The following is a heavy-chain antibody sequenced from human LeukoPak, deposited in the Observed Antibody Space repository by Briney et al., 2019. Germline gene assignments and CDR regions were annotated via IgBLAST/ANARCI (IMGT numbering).Heavy chain of an antibody. CDR1: GYPFTSKW. J-gene: IGHJ4*02. D-gene: IGHD2-2*01. CDR3: ARLGYCSRGTCYAFDY. V-gene: IGHV5-51*01. Sequence: GESLKISCKGSGYPFTSKWIGWVRQMPGKGLEWMGIIYPGDSDTRYSPSFQGQVTMSADKSITTAYLQWSSLKASDTAMYYCARLGYCSRGTCYAFDYWGQGALVTVSS. CDR2: IYPGDSDT.